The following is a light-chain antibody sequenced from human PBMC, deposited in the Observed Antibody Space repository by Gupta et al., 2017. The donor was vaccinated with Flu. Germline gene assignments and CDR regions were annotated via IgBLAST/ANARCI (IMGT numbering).Light chain of an antibody. J-gene: IGKJ1*01. V-gene: IGKV1-39*01. Sequence: DIQMTQSPSSLYASVGDRVTITCRASQTIGNYLSWYQQRPGKAPKLLIFGVTALHSGVPSRFSGSGSGTDFSLTITSLLPEDFVTYYCQQSYRTQTFGQGTKVEMK. CDR3: QQSYRTQT. CDR2: GVT. CDR1: QTIGNY.